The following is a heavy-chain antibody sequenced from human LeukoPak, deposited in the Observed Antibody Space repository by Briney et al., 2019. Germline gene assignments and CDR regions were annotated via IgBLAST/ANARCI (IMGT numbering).Heavy chain of an antibody. D-gene: IGHD3-10*02. V-gene: IGHV1-69*05. Sequence: ASVKVSCKASGGTFSSYAISWVRQAPGQGLEWMGRIIPIFGTANYARKFQGRVTITTDESTSTAYTELSSLRSEVTAVYYCARGDVRQLVDYWGQGTPVTVSS. CDR1: GGTFSSYA. CDR2: IIPIFGTA. J-gene: IGHJ4*02. CDR3: ARGDVRQLVDY.